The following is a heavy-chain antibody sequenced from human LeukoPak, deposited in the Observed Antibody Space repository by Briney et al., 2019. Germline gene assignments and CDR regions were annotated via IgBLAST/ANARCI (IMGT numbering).Heavy chain of an antibody. D-gene: IGHD3-10*01. V-gene: IGHV3-74*01. CDR2: INSDGSST. CDR1: GFTFSSYW. CDR3: AKAPGSTLLWFGELLYPYGMDV. Sequence: GGSLRLSCAASGFTFSSYWMHWVRQAPGKGLVWVSRINSDGSSTSYADSVKGRFTISRDNAKNTLYLQMNSLRAEDTALYYCAKAPGSTLLWFGELLYPYGMDVWGQGTTVTVSS. J-gene: IGHJ6*02.